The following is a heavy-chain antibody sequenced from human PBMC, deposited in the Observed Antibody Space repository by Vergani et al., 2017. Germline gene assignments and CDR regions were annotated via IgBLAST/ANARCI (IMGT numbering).Heavy chain of an antibody. CDR2: IDHTGRP. Sequence: QVQLQQSGGGLLKPSETLSLTCVVNGGSFTSYHWTWIRQSPGEGLEWVGDIDHTGRPDYNPSLKSRLTMSVDKARNQFSLTLNSVTATDTALYFCASVNTETNGHLYYYYYMDVWGQGTAVTVS. CDR3: ASVNTETNGHLYYYYYMDV. J-gene: IGHJ6*03. D-gene: IGHD4-11*01. CDR1: GGSFTSYH. V-gene: IGHV4-34*01.